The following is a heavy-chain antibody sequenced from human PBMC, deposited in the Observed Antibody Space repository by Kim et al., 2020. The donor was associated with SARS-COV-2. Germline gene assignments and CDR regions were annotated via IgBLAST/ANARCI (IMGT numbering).Heavy chain of an antibody. CDR3: ARDLGISGTDFHYFYGLYV. J-gene: IGHJ6*01. D-gene: IGHD1-26*01. CDR1: GSSINTFY. Sequence: SETLSLTCTVSGSSINTFYWSWLRQAPGKGLEWIGYVFQSGRTKYNPSLKSRVTISLDTPKNQVSLKLKSVTAADTAIYFCARDLGISGTDFHYFYGLYV. V-gene: IGHV4-59*13. CDR2: VFQSGRT.